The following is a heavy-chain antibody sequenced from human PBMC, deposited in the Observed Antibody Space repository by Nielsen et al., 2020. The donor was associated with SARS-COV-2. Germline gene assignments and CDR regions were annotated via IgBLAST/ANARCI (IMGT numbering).Heavy chain of an antibody. CDR1: GFTFSSYG. Sequence: GESLKISCAASGFTFSSYGMHWVRQAPGKGLEWVSAISGSGGSTYYADSVKGRFTISRDNSKNTLYPQMNSLRAEDTAVYYCANGYYYDSSGYYLPNFDYWGQGTLVTVSS. CDR2: ISGSGGST. V-gene: IGHV3-23*01. CDR3: ANGYYYDSSGYYLPNFDY. J-gene: IGHJ4*02. D-gene: IGHD3-22*01.